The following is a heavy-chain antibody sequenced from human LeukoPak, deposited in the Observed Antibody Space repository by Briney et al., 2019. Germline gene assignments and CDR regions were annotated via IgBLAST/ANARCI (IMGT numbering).Heavy chain of an antibody. CDR3: ARRVEMAPPYFDY. V-gene: IGHV4-34*01. J-gene: IGHJ4*02. CDR2: INHSGST. D-gene: IGHD5-24*01. CDR1: GGSFSGYY. Sequence: SETLSLTCAVYGGSFSGYYWSWIRQPPGRGLEWIGEINHSGSTNYNPSLKSRVTISVDTSKNQFSLKLSSVTAADTAVYYCARRVEMAPPYFDYWGQGTLVTVSS.